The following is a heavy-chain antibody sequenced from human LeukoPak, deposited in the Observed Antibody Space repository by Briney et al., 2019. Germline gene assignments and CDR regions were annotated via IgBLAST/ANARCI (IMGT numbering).Heavy chain of an antibody. D-gene: IGHD3-22*01. CDR1: GYTLTELS. Sequence: ASVKVSCKVSGYTLTELSMHWVRQAPGKGLEWMGGFHPEDGETIYAQKFQGRVTMTEDTSTDTAYMELSSLRSEDTAVYYCATAYYYDSSGYYHRAFDIWGQGTMVTVSS. CDR2: FHPEDGET. V-gene: IGHV1-24*01. J-gene: IGHJ3*02. CDR3: ATAYYYDSSGYYHRAFDI.